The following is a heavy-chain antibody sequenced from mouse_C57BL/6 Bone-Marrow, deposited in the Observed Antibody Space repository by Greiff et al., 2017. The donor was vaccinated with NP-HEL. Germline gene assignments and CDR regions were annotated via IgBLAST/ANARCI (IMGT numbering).Heavy chain of an antibody. V-gene: IGHV1-81*01. Sequence: QVQLQQSGAELARPGASVKLSCKASGYTFTSYGISWVKQRTGQGLEWIGKIYPRSGNTYYNEKFMGKATLTADKSSSTAYMVVRSLTSEDAAVYVCARSDYDYAKDYWGQGPSATVSS. J-gene: IGHJ4*01. CDR2: IYPRSGNT. CDR1: GYTFTSYG. D-gene: IGHD2-4*01. CDR3: ARSDYDYAKDY.